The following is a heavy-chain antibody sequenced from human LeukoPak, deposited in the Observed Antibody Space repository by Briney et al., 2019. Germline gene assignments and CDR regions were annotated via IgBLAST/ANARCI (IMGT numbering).Heavy chain of an antibody. D-gene: IGHD1-1*01. J-gene: IGHJ4*02. V-gene: IGHV3-66*01. Sequence: GGSLRLSCAASGFTVSSNYMSWVRQAPGKGLEWVSVIYSGGSTYYADSVKGRFTISRDNSKNTLYLQMNSLRAEDTAVYYCARDRTGTTWLDYWGQGTLVTVSS. CDR3: ARDRTGTTWLDY. CDR2: IYSGGST. CDR1: GFTVSSNY.